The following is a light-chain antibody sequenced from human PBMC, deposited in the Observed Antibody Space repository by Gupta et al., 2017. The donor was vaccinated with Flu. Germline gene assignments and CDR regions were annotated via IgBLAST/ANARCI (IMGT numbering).Light chain of an antibody. Sequence: QSALTQPASVSGSPGQSITISCTGTSNDVGGYNYVSWYQQHPGKAPKLMIYEVSDRPSGVSNRFSGSKSGNTASLTISGLQADDEADYYCSSKRNSSTLARFGGGTRLTVL. CDR2: EVS. V-gene: IGLV2-14*01. CDR3: SSKRNSSTLAR. CDR1: SNDVGGYNY. J-gene: IGLJ2*01.